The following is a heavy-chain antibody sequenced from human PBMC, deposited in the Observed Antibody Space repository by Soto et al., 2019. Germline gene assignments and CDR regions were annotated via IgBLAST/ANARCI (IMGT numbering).Heavy chain of an antibody. CDR1: GYSISSGYY. J-gene: IGHJ6*02. V-gene: IGHV4-38-2*02. CDR3: ARDLAGQVVPAAISYYYYYGMDV. CDR2: IYHRGST. D-gene: IGHD2-2*01. Sequence: SETLSLTCAVSGYSISSGYYWGWIRQPPGKGLEWIGSIYHRGSTYYNPSLKSRVTISVDTSKNQFSLKLSSVTAADTAVYYCARDLAGQVVPAAISYYYYYGMDVWGQGTTVTVSS.